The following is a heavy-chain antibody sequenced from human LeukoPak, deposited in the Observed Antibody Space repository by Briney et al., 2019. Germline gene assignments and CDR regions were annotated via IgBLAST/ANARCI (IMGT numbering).Heavy chain of an antibody. Sequence: SVKVSCKASGGTFTSYTISWVRQAPGQGLEWMGRIIPILGITNYAQKFQGRVAITADKSTSTAYMEVSSLRSEDTVIYYCARTVTTGNDAFDIWGQGTMVTVSS. CDR3: ARTVTTGNDAFDI. V-gene: IGHV1-69*02. D-gene: IGHD4-17*01. CDR1: GGTFTSYT. J-gene: IGHJ3*02. CDR2: IIPILGIT.